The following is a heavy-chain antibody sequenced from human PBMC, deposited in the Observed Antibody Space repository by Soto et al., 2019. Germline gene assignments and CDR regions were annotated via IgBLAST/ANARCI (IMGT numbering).Heavy chain of an antibody. Sequence: GGSLRLSCAVSGFTFSHYWMHWVRQAPGGGLEWVSGINGDGRTTTYAESVKGRFTISRENAKNTMSLQMTSLRDADTAVYFCARAPHYGGNSGPEDSWGQGTLVTVSS. CDR1: GFTFSHYW. J-gene: IGHJ4*02. D-gene: IGHD2-21*02. V-gene: IGHV3-74*03. CDR3: ARAPHYGGNSGPEDS. CDR2: INGDGRTT.